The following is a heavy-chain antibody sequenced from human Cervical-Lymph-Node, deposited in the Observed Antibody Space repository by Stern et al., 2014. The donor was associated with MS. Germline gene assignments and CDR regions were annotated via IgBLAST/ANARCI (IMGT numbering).Heavy chain of an antibody. CDR1: GYSFTTHW. Sequence: VQLGQSGAEVKKSGESLKISCKGSGYSFTTHWIAWVRQTPGKGLEWMGIVYPGDSYPTHRPSSQGQVPISADQAIKTASLPWGRLEASDTAMYYCARHPYSGDFSYGGGFDYWGQGTLVTVSS. CDR3: ARHPYSGDFSYGGGFDY. D-gene: IGHD1-26*01. J-gene: IGHJ4*02. V-gene: IGHV5-51*01. CDR2: VYPGDSYP.